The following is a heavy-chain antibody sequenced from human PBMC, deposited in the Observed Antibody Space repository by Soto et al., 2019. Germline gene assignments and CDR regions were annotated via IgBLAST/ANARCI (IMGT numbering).Heavy chain of an antibody. J-gene: IGHJ4*02. V-gene: IGHV3-30*18. CDR3: AKDQASGQGSFDS. Sequence: GGSLRLSCAASGFTFNIYGMHWVRHAPDKGLEWVALISYDGSNQYYADSVKGRFTISRDNSKNTLFLQMNSRRADDTAVYYCAKDQASGQGSFDSWGQGTLVTVSS. CDR2: ISYDGSNQ. CDR1: GFTFNIYG.